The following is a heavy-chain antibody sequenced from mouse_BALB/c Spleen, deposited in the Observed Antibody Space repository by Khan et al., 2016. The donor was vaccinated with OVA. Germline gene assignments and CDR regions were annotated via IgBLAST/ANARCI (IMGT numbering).Heavy chain of an antibody. CDR1: GYTFTDYN. V-gene: IGHV1-77*01. CDR3: AREWAAWFAY. Sequence: QVQLQQSGAELTRPGASVKLSCKTSGYTFTDYNINWMRQRTGQGLEWIGEIYPGSDNTFYNEKFRGKATPTADKSSSTAYMQLSSLTSEDSAVYFCAREWAAWFAYWGQGTLVTVSA. CDR2: IYPGSDNT. J-gene: IGHJ3*01.